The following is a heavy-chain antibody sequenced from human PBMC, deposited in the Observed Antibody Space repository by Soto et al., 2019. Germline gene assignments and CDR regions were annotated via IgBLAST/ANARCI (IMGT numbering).Heavy chain of an antibody. D-gene: IGHD6-13*01. V-gene: IGHV4-39*01. CDR3: ATQQRWFDP. Sequence: SETLSLTCTVSGGSISSSSYYWGWIRQPPGKGLEWIGSIYYSGSTYYNPSLKSRVTISVDTSKNQFSLKLSSVTAADTAVYYCATQQRWFDPWGQGTLVTVSS. CDR2: IYYSGST. CDR1: GGSISSSSYY. J-gene: IGHJ5*02.